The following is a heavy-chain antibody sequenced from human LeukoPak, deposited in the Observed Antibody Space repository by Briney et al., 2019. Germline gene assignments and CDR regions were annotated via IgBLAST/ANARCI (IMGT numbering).Heavy chain of an antibody. D-gene: IGHD3-22*01. V-gene: IGHV1-69*02. CDR3: ASPGRDYYYDSSGYYYAGDAFDI. Sequence: SVKVSCKASGGTFSSYTISWVRQAPGQGLEWMGRIVPILGIANYAQKFQGRVTITADKSTSTAYMELSSLRSEDTAVYYCASPGRDYYYDSSGYYYAGDAFDIWGQGTMVTVSS. J-gene: IGHJ3*02. CDR2: IVPILGIA. CDR1: GGTFSSYT.